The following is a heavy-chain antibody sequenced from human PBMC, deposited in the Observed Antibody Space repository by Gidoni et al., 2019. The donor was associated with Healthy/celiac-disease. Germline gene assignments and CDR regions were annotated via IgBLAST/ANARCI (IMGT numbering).Heavy chain of an antibody. Sequence: EVQLVVSGGGLVKPGGSLRLSCAASGFPFSSYSMNWVRQAPGKGREWVSSISSSSSYIYYADSVKGRFTISRDNAKNSLYLQMNSLRAEDTAVYYCARVYCSGGSCYWGGGYWGQGTLVTVSS. CDR2: ISSSSSYI. V-gene: IGHV3-21*01. D-gene: IGHD2-15*01. CDR1: GFPFSSYS. J-gene: IGHJ4*02. CDR3: ARVYCSGGSCYWGGGY.